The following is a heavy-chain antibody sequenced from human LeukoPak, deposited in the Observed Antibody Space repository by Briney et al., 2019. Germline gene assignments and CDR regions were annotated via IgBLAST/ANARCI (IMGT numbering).Heavy chain of an antibody. J-gene: IGHJ4*02. CDR2: ISYDGSNK. V-gene: IGHV3-30*04. CDR1: GFTFSSYA. D-gene: IGHD5-18*01. Sequence: GGSLRLSCAASGFTFSSYAMHWVRQAPGKGLEWVAVISYDGSNKYYADSVKGRFTISRDNSKNTLYLQMNSLRAEDTAVYYCARDPQAMDYYFDYWGQGTLVTVSS. CDR3: ARDPQAMDYYFDY.